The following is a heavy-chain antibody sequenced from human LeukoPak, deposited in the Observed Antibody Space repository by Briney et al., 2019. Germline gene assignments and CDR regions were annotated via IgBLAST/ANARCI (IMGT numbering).Heavy chain of an antibody. J-gene: IGHJ3*02. CDR1: GYTFTGYY. D-gene: IGHD6-19*01. Sequence: ASVKVSCKASGYTFTGYYMHWVRQAPGQGVEWMGWINPNSGGTNYAQKFQGRVTMTRDTSISTAYMELSRLRSDDTAVYYCARSSSVAGTNDAFDIWGQGTMVTVSS. V-gene: IGHV1-2*02. CDR3: ARSSSVAGTNDAFDI. CDR2: INPNSGGT.